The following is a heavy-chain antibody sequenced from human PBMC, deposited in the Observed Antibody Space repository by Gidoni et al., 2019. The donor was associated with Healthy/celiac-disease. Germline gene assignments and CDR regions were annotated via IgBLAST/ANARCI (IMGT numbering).Heavy chain of an antibody. CDR1: GVTFSSYA. CDR2: ISGSGGST. D-gene: IGHD5-18*01. Sequence: EVQLLESGGGLVQPGGSLRLSCAASGVTFSSYAMGWGRQAPGKGLEWVSAISGSGGSTYYADSVKGRFTISRDNSKNTLYLQMNSLRAEDTAVYYCAKRSLAMVTRSYFDYWGQGTLVTVSS. CDR3: AKRSLAMVTRSYFDY. J-gene: IGHJ4*02. V-gene: IGHV3-23*01.